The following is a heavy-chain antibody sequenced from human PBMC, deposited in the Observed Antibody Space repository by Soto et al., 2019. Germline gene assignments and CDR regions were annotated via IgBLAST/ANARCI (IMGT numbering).Heavy chain of an antibody. J-gene: IGHJ6*02. Sequence: GGSLRLSCATSGFPFNDYYMTWIRQAPGKGLEWLSHISPKSTFRNYADSVKGRFTISRDNSKNTLYLQMSSLRPEDTAVYYCAKARGYIHDGVDIWGQGTTVTVSS. D-gene: IGHD5-18*01. V-gene: IGHV3-11*06. CDR1: GFPFNDYY. CDR3: AKARGYIHDGVDI. CDR2: ISPKSTFR.